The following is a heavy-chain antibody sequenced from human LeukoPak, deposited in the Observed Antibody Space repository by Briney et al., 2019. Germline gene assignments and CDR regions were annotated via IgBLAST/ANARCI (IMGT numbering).Heavy chain of an antibody. Sequence: ASVKVSCKASGYTFTGHYMHWVRQAPGQGLEWMGWINPNNGGTNYAQKFQGRVTMTRDTSISTAYMELSRLRSDDTAVYYCARDRSTTYYDSSGYYSRYGMDVWGQGTTVTVSS. CDR2: INPNNGGT. CDR3: ARDRSTTYYDSSGYYSRYGMDV. D-gene: IGHD3-22*01. V-gene: IGHV1-2*02. J-gene: IGHJ6*02. CDR1: GYTFTGHY.